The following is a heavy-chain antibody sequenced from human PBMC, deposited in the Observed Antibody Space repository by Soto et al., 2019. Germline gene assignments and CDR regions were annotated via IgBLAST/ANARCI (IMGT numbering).Heavy chain of an antibody. CDR1: GFTFSSVRSYL. J-gene: IGHJ4*02. V-gene: IGHV3-7*01. CDR3: ARGYY. Sequence: EVQLVESGGGLVQPGGSLRLSCAASGFTFSSVRSYLMSWVRQAPGKGLEWVANIKLDGSERYYVDSVKGRFTISRDDARNLLYLQMNSLRAADTAIYYCARGYYWGQGTLVSVSS. D-gene: IGHD2-15*01. CDR2: IKLDGSER.